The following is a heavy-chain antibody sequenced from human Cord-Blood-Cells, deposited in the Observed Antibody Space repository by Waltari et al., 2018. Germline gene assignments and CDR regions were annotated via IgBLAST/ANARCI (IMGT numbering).Heavy chain of an antibody. V-gene: IGHV1-2*04. Sequence: QVQLVQSGAEVKKPGASVKVSCKASGYTFTGYYMHWVRQAPGQGLEWMGWLNPNGGVTTYEQKFQGWVTMTRDTSISTAYMELSRLRSDDTAVYYCARAGPALSGWYDYWGQGTLVTVSS. CDR1: GYTFTGYY. D-gene: IGHD6-19*01. CDR2: LNPNGGVT. CDR3: ARAGPALSGWYDY. J-gene: IGHJ4*02.